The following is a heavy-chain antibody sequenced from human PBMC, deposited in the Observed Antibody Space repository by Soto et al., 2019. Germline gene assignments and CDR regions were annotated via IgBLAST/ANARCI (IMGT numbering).Heavy chain of an antibody. CDR2: IYYSGST. Sequence: SETLSLTCTVSGGSISSYYWSWIRQPPGKGLEWIGYIYYSGSTNYNPSLKSRVTISVDTSKNQFSLKLSSVTAADTAVYYCASTSTDYTHYYFDYWGQGTLVTVSS. CDR1: GGSISSYY. J-gene: IGHJ4*02. CDR3: ASTSTDYTHYYFDY. D-gene: IGHD4-4*01. V-gene: IGHV4-59*08.